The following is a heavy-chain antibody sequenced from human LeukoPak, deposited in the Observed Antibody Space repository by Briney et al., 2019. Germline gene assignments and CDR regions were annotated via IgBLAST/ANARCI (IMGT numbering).Heavy chain of an antibody. D-gene: IGHD6-13*01. CDR3: VRMYSSSWYVNYFDY. J-gene: IGHJ4*02. V-gene: IGHV1-69*13. CDR1: GGTFSSYA. CDR2: IIPIFGTA. Sequence: SVKVSCKASGGTFSSYAISWVRQAPGQGLEWMGGIIPIFGTANYAQKFQGRVTITADESTSTAYMELSSLRSEDTAVYYCVRMYSSSWYVNYFDYWGQGTLVTVSS.